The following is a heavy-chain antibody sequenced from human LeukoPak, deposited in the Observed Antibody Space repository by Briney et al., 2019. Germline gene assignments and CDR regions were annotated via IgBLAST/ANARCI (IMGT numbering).Heavy chain of an antibody. V-gene: IGHV3-72*01. CDR3: ASVAARARFDY. J-gene: IGHJ4*02. D-gene: IGHD6-6*01. CDR2: TRDKANSYTT. Sequence: PGGSLRLSCAASGFTFSDHYMDWVRQAPGKGLEWVGRTRDKANSYTTEYAASVKGRFTISRDDSKNSLYLQMNSLKTEDTAVYYCASVAARARFDYWGQGTLVTVSS. CDR1: GFTFSDHY.